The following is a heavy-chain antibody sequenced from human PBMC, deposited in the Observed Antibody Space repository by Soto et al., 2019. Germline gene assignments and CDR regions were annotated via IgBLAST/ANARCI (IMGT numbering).Heavy chain of an antibody. CDR2: IIPIVGTA. J-gene: IGHJ6*02. D-gene: IGHD2-2*02. CDR1: GVTFSSYA. V-gene: IGHV1-69*01. Sequence: QVQLVQSGAEVKKPGSSVKVSCKASGVTFSSYAISWVRQAPGQGLEWMGGIIPIVGTANYVQKFQGIVTNTADESTRTAYMELSSLRSEDTAVYYCAGYCSSTSCYIWDYYYYYGMDVWGQGTTVTVSS. CDR3: AGYCSSTSCYIWDYYYYYGMDV.